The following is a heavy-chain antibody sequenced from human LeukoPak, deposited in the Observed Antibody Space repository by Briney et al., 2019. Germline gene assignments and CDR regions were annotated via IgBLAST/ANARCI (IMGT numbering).Heavy chain of an antibody. J-gene: IGHJ4*02. CDR1: GFTFRNHW. CDR3: ARDQRVTGRPDIDY. D-gene: IGHD6-6*01. CDR2: ISSDGSST. Sequence: GGSLRLSCAASGFTFRNHWMHWVRQTPGKGLVWVSRISSDGSSTTYADSVKGRFTISRDNAKNTLYLQMNNLRAEDTAMYYCARDQRVTGRPDIDYWGQGILVTVSS. V-gene: IGHV3-74*03.